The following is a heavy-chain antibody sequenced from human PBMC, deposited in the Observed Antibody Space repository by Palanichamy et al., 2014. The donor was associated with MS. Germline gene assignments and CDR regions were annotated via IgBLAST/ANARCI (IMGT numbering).Heavy chain of an antibody. CDR2: MTGDSRRI. J-gene: IGHJ5*02. CDR1: GFRFSIYS. V-gene: IGHV3-48*02. Sequence: QLVEVWGRLGTAGGPVRLSCAASGFRFSIYSMNWVRQAPGKGLEWVSYMTGDSRRIFYAASVKGRFTISRDNARNSVYLQMDSLRDEDTAIYYCATSVEGAAVTWGQGTLVTVSS. CDR3: ATSVEGAAVT. D-gene: IGHD6-13*01.